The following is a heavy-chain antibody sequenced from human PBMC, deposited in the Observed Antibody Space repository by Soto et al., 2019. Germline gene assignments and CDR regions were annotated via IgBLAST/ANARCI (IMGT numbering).Heavy chain of an antibody. D-gene: IGHD6-13*01. Sequence: ASVKVSCKASGYTFTGYYMHWVRQAPGQGLEWMVWINPNSGGTNYAQKFQGRVTMTRDTSISTAYMELSRLRSDDTAVYYCARRTKIAAAGYYYYGMDVWGQGTTVTVSS. J-gene: IGHJ6*02. CDR1: GYTFTGYY. V-gene: IGHV1-2*02. CDR2: INPNSGGT. CDR3: ARRTKIAAAGYYYYGMDV.